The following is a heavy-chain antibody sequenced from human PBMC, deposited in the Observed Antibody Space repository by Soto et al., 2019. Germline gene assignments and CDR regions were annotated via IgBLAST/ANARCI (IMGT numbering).Heavy chain of an antibody. CDR3: AKDLSIAVAGTGGVDP. V-gene: IGHV3-30*18. CDR1: GFTFSSYG. J-gene: IGHJ5*02. CDR2: ISYDGSNK. Sequence: QVPLVESGGGVVQPGRSLRLSCAASGFTFSSYGMHWVRQAPGKGLEWVAVISYDGSNKYYADSVKGRFTISRDNSKNTLYLQMNSLRAEDTAVYYCAKDLSIAVAGTGGVDPWGQGTLVTVSS. D-gene: IGHD6-19*01.